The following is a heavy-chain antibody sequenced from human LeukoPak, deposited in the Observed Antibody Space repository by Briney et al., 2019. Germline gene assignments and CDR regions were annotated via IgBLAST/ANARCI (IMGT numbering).Heavy chain of an antibody. Sequence: SETLSLTCSVSGGSITSLYWSWVRQPPGKGLEYVGYVHHTGVTNYNPSLRGRVSVSMDASKNQFYLKLNSVTAADTTIYYCVRSATIAVFRYGMDVWGQGTTVTVSS. CDR1: GGSITSLY. D-gene: IGHD5-24*01. V-gene: IGHV4-59*11. J-gene: IGHJ6*02. CDR2: VHHTGVT. CDR3: VRSATIAVFRYGMDV.